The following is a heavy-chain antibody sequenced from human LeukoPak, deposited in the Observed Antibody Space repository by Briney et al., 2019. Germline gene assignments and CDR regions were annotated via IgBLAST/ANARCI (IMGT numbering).Heavy chain of an antibody. CDR3: AKDRVDIVANMQQDPGLFDY. CDR2: ISSSGSTI. J-gene: IGHJ4*02. CDR1: GFTFSSYE. D-gene: IGHD5-12*01. V-gene: IGHV3-48*03. Sequence: GGSLRLSCAASGFTFSSYEMNWVRQAPGKGLEWISYISSSGSTIYYADSVKGRFTISRDNAKNSLYLQMNSLRAEDTAVYYCAKDRVDIVANMQQDPGLFDYWGQGTLVTVSS.